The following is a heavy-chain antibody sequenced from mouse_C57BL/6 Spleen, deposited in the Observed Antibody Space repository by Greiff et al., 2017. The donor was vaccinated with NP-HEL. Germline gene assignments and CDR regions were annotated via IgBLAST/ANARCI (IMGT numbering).Heavy chain of an antibody. CDR3: YKWDGYDYEGEFAY. J-gene: IGHJ3*01. Sequence: VQLVESGPGLVAPSQSLSITCTVSGFSLTSYGVSWVRQPPGKGLEWLGVIWGDGGTNYHSALISRLSISKENSKSQVFLKLNSLQTDDTATYYWYKWDGYDYEGEFAYWGQGTLVTVSA. D-gene: IGHD2-4*01. CDR2: IWGDGGT. V-gene: IGHV2-3*01. CDR1: GFSLTSYG.